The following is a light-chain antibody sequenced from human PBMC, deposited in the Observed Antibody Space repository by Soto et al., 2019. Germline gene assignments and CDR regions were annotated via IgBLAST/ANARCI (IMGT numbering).Light chain of an antibody. CDR3: QQYNSYPLT. CDR2: KAS. J-gene: IGKJ5*01. Sequence: DIQMTQSPSTLSASVGDRVTITCRGSQTISSLLAWYQQKPGRAPTLLIYKASTLESGVPSRFSGSGSGTEFTLTISSLQPDDFATYYCQQYNSYPLTFGQGTRLEIK. V-gene: IGKV1-5*03. CDR1: QTISSL.